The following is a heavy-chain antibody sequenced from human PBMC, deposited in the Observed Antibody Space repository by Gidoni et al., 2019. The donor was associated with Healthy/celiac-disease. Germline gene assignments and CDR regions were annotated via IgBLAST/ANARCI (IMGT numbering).Heavy chain of an antibody. D-gene: IGHD2-21*02. CDR2: ISSSSSTI. Sequence: EVQLVESGGGLVQPGGSLRLSCAASGFTFSSYSMNWVRQAPGKGLEWGSYISSSSSTIYYADSVKGRFTISRDNAKNSLYLQMNSLRDEDTAVYYCAREGGYCGGDCYLNWFDPWGQGTLVTVSS. V-gene: IGHV3-48*02. CDR1: GFTFSSYS. CDR3: AREGGYCGGDCYLNWFDP. J-gene: IGHJ5*02.